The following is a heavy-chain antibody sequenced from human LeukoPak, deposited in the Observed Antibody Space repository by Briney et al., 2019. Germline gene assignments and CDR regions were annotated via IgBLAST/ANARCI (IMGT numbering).Heavy chain of an antibody. CDR2: INNDGRSA. CDR1: GFSFRSYW. D-gene: IGHD2-21*01. V-gene: IGHV3-74*01. J-gene: IGHJ4*02. CDR3: VRDVWGDRDGFFEC. Sequence: GGSLRLSCAASGFSFRSYWMHWVRQAPGKGLVWVSRINNDGRSASYGDSVTGRFTMSRDSAKNTVSLQMNSLTAEDTAVYYCVRDVWGDRDGFFECWGQGTLVTVSS.